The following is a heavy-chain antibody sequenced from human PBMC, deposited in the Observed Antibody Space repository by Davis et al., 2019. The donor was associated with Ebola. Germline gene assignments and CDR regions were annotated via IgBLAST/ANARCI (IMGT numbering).Heavy chain of an antibody. Sequence: GGSLRLSCAASGFGFSGYAMHWVRQAPGKGLEWVAFIRYDGSNEYYADSVKGRFTISRDNSKNTLYLQMNSLRAEDTAVYYCANKGSGSYYLSHWGQGTLVTVSS. CDR1: GFGFSGYA. D-gene: IGHD3-10*01. V-gene: IGHV3-30*02. CDR2: IRYDGSNE. CDR3: ANKGSGSYYLSH. J-gene: IGHJ4*02.